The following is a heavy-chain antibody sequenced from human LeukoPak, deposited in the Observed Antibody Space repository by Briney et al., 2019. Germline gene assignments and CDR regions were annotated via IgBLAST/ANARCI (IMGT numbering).Heavy chain of an antibody. J-gene: IGHJ5*02. V-gene: IGHV4-34*01. CDR2: INHSGST. CDR3: ARNRNWFDP. D-gene: IGHD1-14*01. Sequence: PSETLSLTCAVYGGSFSGYYWNWIRQPPGKGLEWIGEINHSGSTNYNPSLKSRVTISVDTSKNQFSLKLSSVTAADTAVYYCARNRNWFDPWGQGTLVTVSS. CDR1: GGSFSGYY.